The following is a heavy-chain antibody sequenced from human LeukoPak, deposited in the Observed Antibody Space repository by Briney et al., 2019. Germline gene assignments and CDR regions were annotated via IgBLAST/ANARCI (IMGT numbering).Heavy chain of an antibody. CDR3: AKRSSSGSSFDS. J-gene: IGHJ4*02. Sequence: PGGSLRLSCAASGFTFSSYSMNWVRQAPGKGLEWVSSISSSSSYIYYADSVKGRFTISRDNSKNTLYLQMNSLRDEDTAVYYCAKRSSSGSSFDSWGQGTLVTVSS. D-gene: IGHD1-26*01. CDR1: GFTFSSYS. CDR2: ISSSSSYI. V-gene: IGHV3-21*01.